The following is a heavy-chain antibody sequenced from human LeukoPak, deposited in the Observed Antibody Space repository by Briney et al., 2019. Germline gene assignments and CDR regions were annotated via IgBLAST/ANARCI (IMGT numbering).Heavy chain of an antibody. J-gene: IGHJ4*02. CDR3: ARHFGVRGLIAPFFDY. V-gene: IGHV4-39*01. CDR1: GGSISSSSYY. CDR2: IYYSGST. D-gene: IGHD3-10*01. Sequence: SETLSLTCTVSGGSISSSSYYWGWIRQPPGKGLEWIGSIYYSGSTHYNPSLKSRVTISVDTSRNQFSLKLSSVTATDTAVYYCARHFGVRGLIAPFFDYWGQGTLVTVSS.